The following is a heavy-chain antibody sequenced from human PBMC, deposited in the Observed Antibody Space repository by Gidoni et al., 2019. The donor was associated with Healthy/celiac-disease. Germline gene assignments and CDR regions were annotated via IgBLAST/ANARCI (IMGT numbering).Heavy chain of an antibody. J-gene: IGHJ4*02. D-gene: IGHD6-19*01. CDR3: AREGSGWTAGVDY. Sequence: QVQLVQSGAEVKKPGSSVKVSCKATGGTFSSYAISWVRQAPGQGLEWMGGISPIFVTATYAQKFQGRVTITADESTSTAYMELSSLRSEDTAVYYCAREGSGWTAGVDYWGQGTLVTVSS. CDR1: GGTFSSYA. CDR2: ISPIFVTA. V-gene: IGHV1-69*01.